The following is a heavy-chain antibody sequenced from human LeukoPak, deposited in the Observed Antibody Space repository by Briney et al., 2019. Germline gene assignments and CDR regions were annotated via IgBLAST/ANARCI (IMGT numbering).Heavy chain of an antibody. CDR1: GFTFSSYG. D-gene: IGHD5-12*01. Sequence: PGXSLRLSCAASGFTFSSYGMHWVRQAPGKGLEWVAVISYDGSNKYYADSVKGRFTISRDNSKNTLYLQMNSLRAEDTAVYYCAKGGYPDYWGQGTLVTVSS. CDR3: AKGGYPDY. V-gene: IGHV3-30*18. J-gene: IGHJ4*02. CDR2: ISYDGSNK.